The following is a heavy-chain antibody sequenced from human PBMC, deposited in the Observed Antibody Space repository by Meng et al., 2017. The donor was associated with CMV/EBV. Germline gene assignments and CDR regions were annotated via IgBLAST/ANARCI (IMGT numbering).Heavy chain of an antibody. CDR1: GGSISIGDYY. CDR2: IYYSGST. V-gene: IGHV4-30-4*08. Sequence: VPRLRCGQGRVNPSPTLSPPCTVSGGSISIGDYYWSWIRQPPGKGLEWIGYIYYSGSTYYNPSLKSRVTISVDTSKNQFSLKLSSVTAADTAVYYCARVMGPNRTPYYFDYWGQGTLVTVSS. D-gene: IGHD1-14*01. J-gene: IGHJ4*02. CDR3: ARVMGPNRTPYYFDY.